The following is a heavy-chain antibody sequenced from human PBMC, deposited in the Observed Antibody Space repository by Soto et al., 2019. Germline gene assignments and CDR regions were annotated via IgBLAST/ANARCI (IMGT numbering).Heavy chain of an antibody. CDR1: GGTFSRYS. CDR2: IIPIFGIP. D-gene: IGHD2-2*01. V-gene: IGHV1-69*08. Sequence: QVQLVQSGAEVKKPGSSVKVSCKAYGGTFSRYSITWVRQAPGHGLEWIGRIIPIFGIPTYAQKFQGRVTITADESTSTAYMELSSLRSDDTAVYHCAREDRDRETGLVPAAIDGMDVWGQGTTVTVSS. J-gene: IGHJ6*02. CDR3: AREDRDRETGLVPAAIDGMDV.